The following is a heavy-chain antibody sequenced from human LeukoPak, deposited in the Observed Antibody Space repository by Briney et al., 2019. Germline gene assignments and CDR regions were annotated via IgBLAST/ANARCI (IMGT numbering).Heavy chain of an antibody. CDR2: INWNGGST. CDR3: ARDNAHRYYYDSSGYYYDAFDI. J-gene: IGHJ3*02. D-gene: IGHD3-22*01. V-gene: IGHV3-20*04. CDR1: GFTFDDYG. Sequence: GGSLRLSCAASGFTFDDYGMSWVRQAPGKGLEWVSGINWNGGSTGYADSVKGRFTISRDNAKNSLYLQMNSLRAEDTALYYCARDNAHRYYYDSSGYYYDAFDICGQGTMVTVSS.